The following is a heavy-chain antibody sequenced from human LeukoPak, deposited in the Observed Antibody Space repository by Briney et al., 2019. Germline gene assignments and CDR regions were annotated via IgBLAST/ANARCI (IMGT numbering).Heavy chain of an antibody. CDR2: VYYIGAT. Sequence: SETLSLTCTVSGGSISTYYWSWIRQAPGKGLEWIGYVYYIGATNYNPSLKSRVAVSVDTSKNQFSLKLTSVTAADTAVYYCARAEVHRYFDLWGRGTLVTVSS. V-gene: IGHV4-59*08. J-gene: IGHJ2*01. D-gene: IGHD3-10*01. CDR1: GGSISTYY. CDR3: ARAEVHRYFDL.